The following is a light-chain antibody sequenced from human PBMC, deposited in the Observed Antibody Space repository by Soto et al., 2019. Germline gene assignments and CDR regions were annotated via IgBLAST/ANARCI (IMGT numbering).Light chain of an antibody. CDR3: QQYGSSPRT. CDR2: GAS. Sequence: EIILTQSPGSLSLSPGERATLSCRASQSVMSNYLSWYQQKPGQPPRLLIYGASSRATGIPDRFSGGGSGTDFTLTISRLEPEDFAVYYCQQYGSSPRTFGQGTKVDIK. CDR1: QSVMSNY. V-gene: IGKV3-20*01. J-gene: IGKJ1*01.